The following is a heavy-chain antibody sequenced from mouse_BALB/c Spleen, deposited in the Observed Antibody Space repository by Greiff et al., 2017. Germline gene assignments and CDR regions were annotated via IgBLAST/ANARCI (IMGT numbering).Heavy chain of an antibody. Sequence: VQLQQSGPELVKPGASVKISCKASGYSFTGYFMNWVMQSHGKSLEWIGRINPYNGDTFYNQKFKGKATLTVDKSSSTAHMELRSLASEDSAVYYCARDVYYGSSPWFAYWGQGTLVTVSA. CDR3: ARDVYYGSSPWFAY. CDR2: INPYNGDT. D-gene: IGHD1-1*01. V-gene: IGHV1-20*02. J-gene: IGHJ3*01. CDR1: GYSFTGYF.